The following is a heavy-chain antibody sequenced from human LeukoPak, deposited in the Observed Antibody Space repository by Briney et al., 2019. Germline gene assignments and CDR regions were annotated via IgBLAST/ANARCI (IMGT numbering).Heavy chain of an antibody. CDR2: ISAYNGNT. Sequence: ASVKVSCKASGYTFTSYGISWVRQAPGQGLEWMGWISAYNGNTNYAQKLQGRVTMTTDTSTSTAYMELRSLRSDDTAVYYCARVGDDNRYSSSSDYWGQGTLVTVSS. CDR3: ARVGDDNRYSSSSDY. V-gene: IGHV1-18*01. D-gene: IGHD6-6*01. CDR1: GYTFTSYG. J-gene: IGHJ4*02.